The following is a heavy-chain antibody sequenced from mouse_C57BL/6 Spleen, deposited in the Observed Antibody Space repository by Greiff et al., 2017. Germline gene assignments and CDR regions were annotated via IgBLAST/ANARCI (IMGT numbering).Heavy chain of an antibody. J-gene: IGHJ1*03. Sequence: EVQLQESGPELVKPGASVKIPCKASGYTFTDYNMDWVKQSHGKSLEWIGDINPNNGGTIYNQKFKGKATLTVDKSSSTAYMELRSLTSEDTAVYYCARSDHYGSSYGYFDVWGTGTTVTVSS. CDR2: INPNNGGT. CDR3: ARSDHYGSSYGYFDV. CDR1: GYTFTDYN. D-gene: IGHD1-1*01. V-gene: IGHV1-18*01.